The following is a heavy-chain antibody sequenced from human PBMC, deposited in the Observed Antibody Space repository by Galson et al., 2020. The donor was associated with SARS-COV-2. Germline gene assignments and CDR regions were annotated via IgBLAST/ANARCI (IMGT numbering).Heavy chain of an antibody. CDR3: ATLRVSTGTILHYYYVMDV. Sequence: ASVKVSCKVSGYTLTELSMHWVRQAPGKGLEWMGGFDPEDGETIYAQKFQGRVTMTEDTSTDTAYMELSSLRSEDTAVYYCATLRVSTGTILHYYYVMDVWGQGTTFTVSS. V-gene: IGHV1-24*01. D-gene: IGHD1-7*01. CDR2: FDPEDGET. CDR1: GYTLTELS. J-gene: IGHJ6*02.